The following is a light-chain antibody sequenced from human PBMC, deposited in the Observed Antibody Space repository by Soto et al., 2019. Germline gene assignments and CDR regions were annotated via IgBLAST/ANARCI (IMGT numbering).Light chain of an antibody. CDR3: QQYGSSPWT. Sequence: EIVMTQSPATLSVSAGERATLSCRASQSIFSNLAWYQQKPGQAPRLLIYDASSRATGIPDRFSGSGSGTDFTLTISRLEPEDFAVYYCQQYGSSPWTFGQGTKVDI. CDR2: DAS. CDR1: QSIFSN. J-gene: IGKJ1*01. V-gene: IGKV3-20*01.